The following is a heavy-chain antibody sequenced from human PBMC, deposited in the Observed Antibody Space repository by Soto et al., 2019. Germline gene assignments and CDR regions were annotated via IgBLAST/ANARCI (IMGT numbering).Heavy chain of an antibody. D-gene: IGHD3-3*01. CDR1: GGTFSTFG. CDR2: ITPMFGTT. Sequence: SVKVSCKASGGTFSTFGISWVRQAPGQGLEWVGGITPMFGTTNYAQKFQGRVTISADESMTTAYMEMRGLRSDDTAVYYCARDWRGFDPWGQGTLVTVSS. CDR3: ARDWRGFDP. V-gene: IGHV1-69*13. J-gene: IGHJ5*02.